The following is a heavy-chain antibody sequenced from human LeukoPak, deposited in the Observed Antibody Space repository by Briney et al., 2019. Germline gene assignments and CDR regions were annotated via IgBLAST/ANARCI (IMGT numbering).Heavy chain of an antibody. CDR2: INHSGST. CDR3: ARDRRIGRGYSYGSRFDI. V-gene: IGHV4-34*01. CDR1: GGSFSGYY. Sequence: PSETLSLTCAVYGGSFSGYYWSWIRQPPGKGREWIGEINHSGSTNYNPSLKSRVTISVDTSKNQFSLKLSSVTAADTAVYYCARDRRIGRGYSYGSRFDIWGQGTMVTVSS. J-gene: IGHJ3*02. D-gene: IGHD5-18*01.